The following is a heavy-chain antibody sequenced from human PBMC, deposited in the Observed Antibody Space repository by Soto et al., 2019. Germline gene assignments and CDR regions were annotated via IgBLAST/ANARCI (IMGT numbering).Heavy chain of an antibody. D-gene: IGHD4-17*01. V-gene: IGHV3-20*04. CDR1: GFPFDDYG. J-gene: IGHJ4*02. CDR3: ARAPGYYGDFFDF. CDR2: INRDGGST. Sequence: EVQLVESGGGVVRPGGSLRLSCAASGFPFDDYGMSWVRQAPGKGLEWVSGINRDGGSTGYAGSVKGRFTISRDNAKNSLYLQMNSLRAEDTAFYYCARAPGYYGDFFDFWGQGTLVTVSS.